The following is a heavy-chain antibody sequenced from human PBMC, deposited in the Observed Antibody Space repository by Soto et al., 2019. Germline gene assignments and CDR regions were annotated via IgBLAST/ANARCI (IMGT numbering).Heavy chain of an antibody. J-gene: IGHJ3*02. CDR1: GFTFSSYG. Sequence: PGGSLRLSCAASGFTFSSYGMHWVRQAPGKGLEWVAVIWYDGSNKYYADSVKGRFTISRDNSKNTLYLQMNSLRAEDTAVYYCARGGDPIQSKMDDAFDIWGQGTMVTVSS. D-gene: IGHD5-18*01. CDR3: ARGGDPIQSKMDDAFDI. V-gene: IGHV3-33*01. CDR2: IWYDGSNK.